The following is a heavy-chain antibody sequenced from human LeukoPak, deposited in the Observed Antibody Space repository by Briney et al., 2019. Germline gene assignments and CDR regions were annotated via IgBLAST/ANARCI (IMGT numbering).Heavy chain of an antibody. D-gene: IGHD3-3*01. CDR1: GGSISSGGYS. J-gene: IGHJ4*02. V-gene: IGHV4-31*03. CDR3: ARGVSDYDFWSGSNRYYFDY. CDR2: IYYSGST. Sequence: SETLSLTCTVSGGSISSGGYSWSWIRQHPGKGLEWIGYIYYSGSTYYNPSLKSRVTISVDTSKNQFSLKLSSVTAADTAVYYCARGVSDYDFWSGSNRYYFDYWGQGTLVTVSS.